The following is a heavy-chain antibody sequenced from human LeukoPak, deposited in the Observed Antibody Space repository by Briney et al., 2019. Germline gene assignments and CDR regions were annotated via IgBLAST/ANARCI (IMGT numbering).Heavy chain of an antibody. D-gene: IGHD2-15*01. CDR3: ARESGGGSWDY. CDR2: ISGDGGRT. Sequence: PGGSLRLSCAASGITFDDDAMHWVRQAPGKGLEWVSLISGDGGRTHYADSVKGRFTISRDNAKNSLYLQMNSLRAEDTALYYCARESGGGSWDYWGQGTLVTVSS. CDR1: GITFDDDA. J-gene: IGHJ4*02. V-gene: IGHV3-43*02.